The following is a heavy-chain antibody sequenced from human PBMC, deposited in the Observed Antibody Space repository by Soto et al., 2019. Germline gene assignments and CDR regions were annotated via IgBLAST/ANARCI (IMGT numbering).Heavy chain of an antibody. D-gene: IGHD2-21*02. CDR2: IIPIFGTA. CDR3: ARDPRGAYCGGDCYSYWFDP. CDR1: GGTFSSYA. Sequence: SVKVSCKASGGTFSSYAISWVRRAPGQGLEWMGGIIPIFGTANYAQKFQGRVTITADESTSTAYMELSSLRSEDTAVYYCARDPRGAYCGGDCYSYWFDPWGQGTLVTVSS. V-gene: IGHV1-69*13. J-gene: IGHJ5*02.